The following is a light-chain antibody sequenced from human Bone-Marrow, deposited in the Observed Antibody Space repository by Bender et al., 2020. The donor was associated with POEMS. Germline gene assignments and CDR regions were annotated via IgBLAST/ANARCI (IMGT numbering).Light chain of an antibody. Sequence: QSVLTQPPSASGTPGQRVTISCSGSSSNIGSNFVYWYQQLPGTTPKLLIYRNDHRPSGVPGRFSGSKSGTSASLAISGLRSEDEADYYCQSYDSSLTEHVFGTGTKVTVL. V-gene: IGLV1-47*01. J-gene: IGLJ1*01. CDR2: RND. CDR1: SSNIGSNF. CDR3: QSYDSSLTEHV.